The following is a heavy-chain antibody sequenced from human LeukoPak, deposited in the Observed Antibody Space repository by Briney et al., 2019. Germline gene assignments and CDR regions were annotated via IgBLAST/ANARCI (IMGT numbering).Heavy chain of an antibody. V-gene: IGHV3-30*03. CDR1: GFTFSSYG. J-gene: IGHJ4*02. Sequence: GGSLRLSCAASGFTFSSYGMHWVRQAPGKGLEWVAVISYDGSNKYYADSVKGRFTISRDNSKNTLYLQMNSLRAEDTAVYYCARDPIRGCGYGYGFDYWGQGTLVTVSS. D-gene: IGHD5-18*01. CDR2: ISYDGSNK. CDR3: ARDPIRGCGYGYGFDY.